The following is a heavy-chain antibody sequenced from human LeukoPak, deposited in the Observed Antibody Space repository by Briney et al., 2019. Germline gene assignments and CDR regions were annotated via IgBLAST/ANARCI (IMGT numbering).Heavy chain of an antibody. Sequence: PGGSLRLSCAASGFTFSSYGMHWVRQAPGKGLEWVAFIRYDGSNKYYADSVKGRFTISRDNSKNTLYLQTNSLRAEDTAVYYCGKDAAPTVATIFDYWGQGTLVTVSS. CDR3: GKDAAPTVATIFDY. J-gene: IGHJ4*02. V-gene: IGHV3-30*02. CDR2: IRYDGSNK. D-gene: IGHD4-23*01. CDR1: GFTFSSYG.